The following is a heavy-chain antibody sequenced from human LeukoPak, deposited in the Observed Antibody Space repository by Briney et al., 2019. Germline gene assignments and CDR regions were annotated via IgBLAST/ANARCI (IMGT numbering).Heavy chain of an antibody. D-gene: IGHD2-15*01. J-gene: IGHJ3*02. CDR2: IIPIFGTA. Sequence: SEKISCKASGGTFSSYAISWVRQAPGQGLEWMGGIIPIFGTANYAQKFQGRVTITADESTSTAYMELSSLRSEDTAVYYCARDNGGSWVVDAFDIWGQGTMVTVSS. V-gene: IGHV1-69*13. CDR1: GGTFSSYA. CDR3: ARDNGGSWVVDAFDI.